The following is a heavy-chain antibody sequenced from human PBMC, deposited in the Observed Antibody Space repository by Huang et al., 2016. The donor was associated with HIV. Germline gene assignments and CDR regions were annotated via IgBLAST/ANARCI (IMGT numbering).Heavy chain of an antibody. D-gene: IGHD1-20*01. J-gene: IGHJ4*02. Sequence: EVQLVESGGGLIQPGGSLRLSCAASGFAVSSNYMSWVRQAPGKGLEWVSVIYSGGSTYYADSVKGRFTISRDNSKNTLYLQMNSLRAEDTAVYYCARWNNWNYFDYWGQGTLVTVSS. V-gene: IGHV3-53*01. CDR2: IYSGGST. CDR3: ARWNNWNYFDY. CDR1: GFAVSSNY.